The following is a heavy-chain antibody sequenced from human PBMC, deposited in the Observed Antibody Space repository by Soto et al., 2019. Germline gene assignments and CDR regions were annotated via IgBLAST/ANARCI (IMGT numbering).Heavy chain of an antibody. CDR1: GFSFSNYW. J-gene: IGHJ4*02. V-gene: IGHV3-7*01. CDR2: MKQDGSVK. Sequence: EVQLVESGGGLVQPGGSLRLSCAASGFSFSNYWMSWVRQAPGKGLEWVANMKQDGSVKYYVDSVKGRFTVSRDNAKNSQYLQMNSLRAEDTAVYYCARSGYSSSSFDYWGQGTLVTVAS. D-gene: IGHD6-6*01. CDR3: ARSGYSSSSFDY.